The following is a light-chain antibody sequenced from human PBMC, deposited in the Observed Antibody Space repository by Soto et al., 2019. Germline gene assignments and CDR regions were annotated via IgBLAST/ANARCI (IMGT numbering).Light chain of an antibody. V-gene: IGKV1-12*01. CDR3: QQVNSFPQT. CDR1: QGIRSW. J-gene: IGKJ1*01. Sequence: DIQMTQSPSSVSASVGDRVTITCRASQGIRSWLAWYQQKPGKAPKLLIYGASNLESGVPSRFSGSGSGTDFTLTISNLQPEDFATYYCQQVNSFPQTFGQGTKVEMK. CDR2: GAS.